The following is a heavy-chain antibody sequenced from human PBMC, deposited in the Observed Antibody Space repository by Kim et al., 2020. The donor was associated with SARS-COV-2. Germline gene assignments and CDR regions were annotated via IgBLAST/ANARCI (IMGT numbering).Heavy chain of an antibody. Sequence: SETLSLTCTVSGGSISSGGYYWSWIRQHPGKGLEWIGYIYYSGSTYYNPSLKSRVTISVDTSKNQFSLKLSSVTAADTAVYYCARAEITMIVVVDAFDIWGQGTMVPVSS. CDR3: ARAEITMIVVVDAFDI. CDR1: GGSISSGGYY. CDR2: IYYSGST. D-gene: IGHD3-22*01. J-gene: IGHJ3*02. V-gene: IGHV4-31*03.